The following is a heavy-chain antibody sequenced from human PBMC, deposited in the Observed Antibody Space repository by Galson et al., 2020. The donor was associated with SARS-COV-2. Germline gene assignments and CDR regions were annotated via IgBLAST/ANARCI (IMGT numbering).Heavy chain of an antibody. J-gene: IGHJ4*02. CDR3: ASGYDFWSGRY. CDR1: GFTFSSYA. CDR2: ISYDGSNK. V-gene: IGHV3-30*01. Sequence: GGSLRLSCAASGFTFSSYAMHWVRQAPGKGLEWVAVISYDGSNKYYADSVKGRFTISRDNSNNTLYLQMNSLRAEDTAVYYCASGYDFWSGRYWGQGTLVTVSS. D-gene: IGHD3-3*01.